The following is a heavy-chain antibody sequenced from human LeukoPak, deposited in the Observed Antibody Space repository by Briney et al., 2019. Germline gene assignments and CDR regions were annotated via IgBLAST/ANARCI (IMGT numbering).Heavy chain of an antibody. D-gene: IGHD5-24*01. J-gene: IGHJ3*02. V-gene: IGHV3-7*01. CDR2: IKQDGSEK. Sequence: GGSLRLSCAASGFTFSSYWMSWVRQAPGKGLEWVANIKQDGSEKYYVDSVKGRFTISRDNAKNSLYLQMNSLRAEDTAVYYCAKDSGVGMATTFSILDIWGQGTMVTVSS. CDR1: GFTFSSYW. CDR3: AKDSGVGMATTFSILDI.